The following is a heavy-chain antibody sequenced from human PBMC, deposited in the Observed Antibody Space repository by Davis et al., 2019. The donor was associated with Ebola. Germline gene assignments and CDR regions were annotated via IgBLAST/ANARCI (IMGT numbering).Heavy chain of an antibody. CDR1: GGSISSYY. J-gene: IGHJ5*02. D-gene: IGHD2-15*01. CDR3: ARTVVVVAATPNWFDP. V-gene: IGHV4-59*04. CDR2: IYYSGST. Sequence: MPGGSLRLSCTVSGGSISSYYWSWIRQPPGKGLEWIGYIYYSGSTYYNPSLKSRVTISVDTSKNQFSLKLSSVTAADTAVYYCARTVVVVAATPNWFDPWGQGTLVTVSS.